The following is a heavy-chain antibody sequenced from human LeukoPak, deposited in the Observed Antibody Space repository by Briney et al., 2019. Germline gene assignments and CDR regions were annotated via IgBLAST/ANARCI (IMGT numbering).Heavy chain of an antibody. CDR1: GFTFSSYS. CDR3: AKDADDYGDFYYYFDY. Sequence: PGGSLRLSCAASGFTFSSYSMNWVRQAPGKGLEWVSSISGSSSFIFYADSVKGRFTISRDNAKNSLYLQMNSLRAEDTAIYYCAKDADDYGDFYYYFDYWGQGTLVTVSS. V-gene: IGHV3-21*04. J-gene: IGHJ4*02. D-gene: IGHD4-17*01. CDR2: ISGSSSFI.